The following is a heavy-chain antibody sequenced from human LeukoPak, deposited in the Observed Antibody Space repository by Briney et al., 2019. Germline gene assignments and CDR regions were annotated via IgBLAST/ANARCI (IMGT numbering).Heavy chain of an antibody. CDR1: GFTFSSYA. CDR2: ISAGGGT. D-gene: IGHD4-17*01. V-gene: IGHV3-23*01. Sequence: GGSLRLSCAASGFTFSSYAMSWVRQTPGKGLEWVSGISAGGGTYYTDSVKGRFIISRDNSKNTLYLQMNSLRAEDTAVYYCAKVITNTVTTVFDDWGQGTLVTVSS. J-gene: IGHJ4*02. CDR3: AKVITNTVTTVFDD.